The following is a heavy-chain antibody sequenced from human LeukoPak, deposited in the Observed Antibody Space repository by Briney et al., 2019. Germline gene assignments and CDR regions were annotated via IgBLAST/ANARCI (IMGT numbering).Heavy chain of an antibody. CDR3: ARLEYYDFWSGYFLGWFDP. D-gene: IGHD3-3*01. V-gene: IGHV4-59*08. J-gene: IGHJ5*02. Sequence: SETLSLTCTLSGGSISSYYWSWIRQPPGKGLEWIRYIYYSGSTNYNPSLKSRVTIPVGTSKNQFSLKLSSVPAADTAVYYCARLEYYDFWSGYFLGWFDPWGQGTLVSVSS. CDR2: IYYSGST. CDR1: GGSISSYY.